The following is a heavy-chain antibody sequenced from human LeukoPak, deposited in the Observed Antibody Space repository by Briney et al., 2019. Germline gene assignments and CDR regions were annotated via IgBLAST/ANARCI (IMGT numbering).Heavy chain of an antibody. Sequence: PGGSVRLSCVASGFTLSNYWMHWVRQAPGKGLAWASRINRDGSITNYADSVRGRFTISRDNARNTLDLQMNSLRAEDTAVYYCVRDPFLSGDYWGLGTLVTVSS. D-gene: IGHD3-3*01. CDR3: VRDPFLSGDY. V-gene: IGHV3-74*01. CDR2: INRDGSIT. CDR1: GFTLSNYW. J-gene: IGHJ4*02.